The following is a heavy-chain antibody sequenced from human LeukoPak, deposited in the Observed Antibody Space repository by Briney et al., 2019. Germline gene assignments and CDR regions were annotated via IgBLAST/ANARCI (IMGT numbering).Heavy chain of an antibody. CDR2: IGSSGSPT. Sequence: GGSLRLSCAASGFAFSSYNMNWVRQAPGKGLEWISYIGSSGSPTHYADSVGGRFTISRDNAKNSLYLQMNRLRDEDTAVYFCARRPYSDTSGRLSGVWGQGTTVTVSS. CDR1: GFAFSSYN. D-gene: IGHD3-22*01. CDR3: ARRPYSDTSGRLSGV. V-gene: IGHV3-48*02. J-gene: IGHJ6*02.